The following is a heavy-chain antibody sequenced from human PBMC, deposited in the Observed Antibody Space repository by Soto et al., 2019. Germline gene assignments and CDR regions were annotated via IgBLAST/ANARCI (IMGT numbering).Heavy chain of an antibody. Sequence: SETLSLTCTASGGSIDSGDYNWSWIRQPPGKGLEWVGHVYYSGTTNYNPFLKSRVTLSLDKSKNQFSLKMNSVTASDTAVYYCARDVSAPSNYFDPWGQGTPVTVSS. V-gene: IGHV4-61*08. CDR2: VYYSGTT. CDR1: GGSIDSGDYN. D-gene: IGHD4-4*01. J-gene: IGHJ5*02. CDR3: ARDVSAPSNYFDP.